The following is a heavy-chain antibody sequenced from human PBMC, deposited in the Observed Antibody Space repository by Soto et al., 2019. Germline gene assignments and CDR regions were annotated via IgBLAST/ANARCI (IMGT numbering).Heavy chain of an antibody. J-gene: IGHJ4*02. CDR2: IFPNGNT. D-gene: IGHD3-10*01. V-gene: IGHV4-4*07. CDR3: ARDIGSYAYGEGY. CDR1: RGYVNTFH. Sequence: SETLSLTCTVSRGYVNTFHWSWVRQPAGKGLEWIGRIFPNGNTDYSPSLKSRATMSVETSKNQFSLKLSSVTAADTAVYYCARDIGSYAYGEGYWGQGIQVTVSS.